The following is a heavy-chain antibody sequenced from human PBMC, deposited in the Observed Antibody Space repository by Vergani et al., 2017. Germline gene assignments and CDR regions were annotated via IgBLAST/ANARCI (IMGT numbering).Heavy chain of an antibody. V-gene: IGHV3-43*01. D-gene: IGHD6-19*01. CDR2: ISWDGGST. Sequence: EVQLVESGGVVVQPGGSLRLSCAASGFTFDDYTMHWVRQAPGKCLEWVSLISWDGGSTYYADSVKGRFTISRDNSKNSLYLQMNSLRTEDTALYYCAKDISXWPEYYYYYFGMDVWGQGATVTVSS. CDR1: GFTFDDYT. J-gene: IGHJ6*02. CDR3: AKDISXWPEYYYYYFGMDV.